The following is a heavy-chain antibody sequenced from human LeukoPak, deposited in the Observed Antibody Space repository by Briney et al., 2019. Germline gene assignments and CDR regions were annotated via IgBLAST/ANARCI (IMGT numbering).Heavy chain of an antibody. CDR2: IYHSGMT. V-gene: IGHV4-4*02. J-gene: IGHJ4*02. CDR1: GGSVSSPNW. D-gene: IGHD3-10*01. Sequence: SETLSLTCAVSGGSVSSPNWWSWVRQPPGKGLEWIGEIYHSGMTNYKTSLKSRVTISVDKSKNQFSLKLSSVTAADTAVYYCARDVVRLRRAPSPFDYWGQGTLVTVSS. CDR3: ARDVVRLRRAPSPFDY.